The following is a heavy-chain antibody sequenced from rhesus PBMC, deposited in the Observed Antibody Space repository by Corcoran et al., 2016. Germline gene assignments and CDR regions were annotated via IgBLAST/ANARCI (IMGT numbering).Heavy chain of an antibody. CDR1: GGSLSSSY. V-gene: IGHV4-169*02. J-gene: IGHJ4*01. CDR3: ARDRWGIAAAGNFDY. D-gene: IGHD6-31*01. Sequence: QLQLQESGPGLVKPSETLSVTCAVSGGSLSSSYWSWIRQAPGKGLEWIGYNYGSGSTPNYNPSLKSRVTLSVDTSKNQLSLKLSSVTTADTDVYYCARDRWGIAAAGNFDYWGQGVLVTVSS. CDR2: NYGSGSTP.